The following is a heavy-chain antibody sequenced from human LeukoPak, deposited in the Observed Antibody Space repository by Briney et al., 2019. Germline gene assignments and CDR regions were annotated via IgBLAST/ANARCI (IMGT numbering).Heavy chain of an antibody. J-gene: IGHJ4*02. CDR1: GYTFTTFE. V-gene: IGHV1-8*02. CDR3: ARVDTGLTY. CDR2: VNPNSGDT. D-gene: IGHD2-8*02. Sequence: ASVKVSCKASGYTFTTFEISWVRQAPGQGLEWMGWVNPNSGDTGYAQQIQGRVNLTRNTAIATAYMELSSLKSEDTAVYYCARVDTGLTYWGQGTLIIDSS.